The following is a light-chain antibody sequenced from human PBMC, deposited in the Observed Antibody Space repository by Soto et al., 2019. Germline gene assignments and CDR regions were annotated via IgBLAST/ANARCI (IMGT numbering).Light chain of an antibody. CDR2: GTS. V-gene: IGKV3-20*01. J-gene: IGKJ5*01. CDR1: QSVSSSY. CDR3: HQYGSSPPVT. Sequence: EIVLTQSPGTLSLSPGERATLSCRASQSVSSSYLAWYQQKPGQAPRLLIYGTSGRATGIPDRFSGSGSGTYFTLTISRLEPEDFAVYYCHQYGSSPPVTFGRGTRLEIK.